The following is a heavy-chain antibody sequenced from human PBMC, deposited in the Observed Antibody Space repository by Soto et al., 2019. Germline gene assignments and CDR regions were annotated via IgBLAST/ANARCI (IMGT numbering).Heavy chain of an antibody. J-gene: IGHJ5*02. D-gene: IGHD2-15*01. CDR3: ARGLPEMTKIVVVVAANAWFDP. V-gene: IGHV1-18*01. CDR1: GYTFTSYG. CDR2: ISAYNGNT. Sequence: ASVKVSCKASGYTFTSYGISWVRQAPGQGLEWMGWISAYNGNTNYAQKLQGRVTMTTDTSTSTAYMELRSLRSDDTAVYYCARGLPEMTKIVVVVAANAWFDPWGQGTLVTVSS.